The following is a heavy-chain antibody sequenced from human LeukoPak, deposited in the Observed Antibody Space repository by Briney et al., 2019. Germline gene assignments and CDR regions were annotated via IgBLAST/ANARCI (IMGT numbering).Heavy chain of an antibody. CDR3: AKDYGAFCFDS. D-gene: IGHD4-17*01. V-gene: IGHV1-2*02. CDR1: GYTFTGYY. Sequence: ASVKVSCKASGYTFTGYYMHWVRQAPGQGLEWMGWTIPDSGDTNYAQKFQGRVTMTGDTSISTAYMELSGLRSDDTALYYCAKDYGAFCFDSWGQGTLVTVSS. J-gene: IGHJ4*02. CDR2: TIPDSGDT.